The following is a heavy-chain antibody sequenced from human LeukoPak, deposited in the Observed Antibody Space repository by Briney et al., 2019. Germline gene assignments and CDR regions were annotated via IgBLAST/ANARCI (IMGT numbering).Heavy chain of an antibody. CDR2: ISSSSSYI. V-gene: IGHV3-21*01. D-gene: IGHD4-23*01. CDR1: GFTFSSYS. Sequence: GGSLRLSCAASGFTFSSYSMNWVRQAPGKGLEWVSSISSSSSYIYYADSVKGRFTISSDNAKNSLYLQMNSLRAEDTAVYYCARDSDYGGNPGVDYWGQGTLVTVSS. J-gene: IGHJ4*02. CDR3: ARDSDYGGNPGVDY.